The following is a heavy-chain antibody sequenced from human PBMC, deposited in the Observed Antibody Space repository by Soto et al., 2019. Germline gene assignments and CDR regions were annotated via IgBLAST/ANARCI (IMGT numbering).Heavy chain of an antibody. CDR3: ARTKSVFDY. J-gene: IGHJ4*02. CDR1: GDSVSSNSAA. V-gene: IGHV6-1*01. CDR2: TYYRSKWYN. Sequence: PXQALSLTCAISGDSVSSNSAACNLIRQSPSRGLEWLGRTYYRSKWYNEYAVSVKSRITINPDTSKKQFSLQLNSVTPEDTAVYYCARTKSVFDYWGQGTQVTVSS.